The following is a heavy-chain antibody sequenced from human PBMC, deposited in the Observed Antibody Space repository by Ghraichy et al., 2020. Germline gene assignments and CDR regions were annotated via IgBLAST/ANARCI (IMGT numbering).Heavy chain of an antibody. V-gene: IGHV3-11*01. CDR1: GFTFSDYY. J-gene: IGHJ3*02. D-gene: IGHD5-12*01. CDR3: ARDPDLATAFRPDAFDI. Sequence: LSLTCAASGFTFSDYYMSWIRKAPGKGLEWVSYFSSSGSTIYYADSVKGRFTISRDNAKNSLYLQMNSLRAEDTAVYYCARDPDLATAFRPDAFDIWGQGTMVTVSS. CDR2: FSSSGSTI.